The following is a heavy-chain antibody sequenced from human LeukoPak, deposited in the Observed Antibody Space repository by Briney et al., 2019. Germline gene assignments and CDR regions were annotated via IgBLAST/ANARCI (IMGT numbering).Heavy chain of an antibody. CDR1: GFTFSSYE. CDR3: PREPGRDDY. J-gene: IGHJ4*02. CDR2: ISSDDNTI. D-gene: IGHD2-15*01. V-gene: IGHV3-48*03. Sequence: GGSLRLSCAASGFTFSSYEMNWVRQAPGKGLEWVSYISSDDNTIYYADSVKGRFTISRDNAKNSLYLQMNSLRADDSAVYYCPREPGRDDYWGRGTVVTVSS.